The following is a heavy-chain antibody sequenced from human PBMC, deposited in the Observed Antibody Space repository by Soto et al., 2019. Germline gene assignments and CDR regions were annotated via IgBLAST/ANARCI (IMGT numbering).Heavy chain of an antibody. CDR1: GYTFTIYG. J-gene: IGHJ6*02. V-gene: IGHV1-18*01. Sequence: ASVKVSCKASGYTFTIYGISCVRQSPLQGLEWMGWISAYNGNTNYAQKLQGRVTMTTDTSTSTAYMELRSLRSDDTAVYYCARDIAAAGNYYYGMDVWGQGTTVTVSS. CDR2: ISAYNGNT. D-gene: IGHD6-13*01. CDR3: ARDIAAAGNYYYGMDV.